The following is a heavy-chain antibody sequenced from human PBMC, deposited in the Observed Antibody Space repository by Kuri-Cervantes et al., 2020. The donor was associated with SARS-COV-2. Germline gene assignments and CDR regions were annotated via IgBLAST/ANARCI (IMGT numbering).Heavy chain of an antibody. V-gene: IGHV3-30*11. CDR1: GFTFSSYA. J-gene: IGHJ6*01. CDR2: ISYDGSNK. CDR3: ASPRYKSNYDYYYYYGMDV. D-gene: IGHD4-11*01. Sequence: GESLKISCAASGFTFSSYAMHWVRQAPGKGLEWVAVISYDGSNKYYADSVKGRFTISRDNSKNTLYLQMNSLRAEDTAVYYCASPRYKSNYDYYYYYGMDVWGQGTTVTVSS.